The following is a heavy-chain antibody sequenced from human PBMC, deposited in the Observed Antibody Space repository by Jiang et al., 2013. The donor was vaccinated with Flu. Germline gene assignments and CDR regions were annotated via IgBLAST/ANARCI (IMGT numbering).Heavy chain of an antibody. CDR3: ARVGLLGLWFDP. D-gene: IGHD1-26*01. V-gene: IGHV4-31*03. CDR1: GGSISSGGYY. Sequence: GPGLVKPSQTLSLTCTVSGGSISSGGYYWSWIRQHPGKGLEWIGYIYYSGSTYYNPSLKSRVTISVDTSKNQFSLKLSSVTAADTAVYYCARVGLLGLWFDPWGQGTLVTVSS. CDR2: IYYSGST. J-gene: IGHJ5*02.